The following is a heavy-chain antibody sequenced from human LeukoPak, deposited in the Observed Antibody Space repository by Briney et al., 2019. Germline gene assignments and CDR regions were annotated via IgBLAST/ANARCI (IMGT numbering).Heavy chain of an antibody. D-gene: IGHD6-13*01. CDR1: GFTFSSYA. CDR2: ISGNSGST. J-gene: IGHJ4*02. CDR3: AKRTIGATKLYYFDC. V-gene: IGHV3-23*01. Sequence: GGSLRLSCAASGFTFSSYAMSWVRQAPGKGLEWVSAISGNSGSTYYADSVKGRFTVSRDNSKNTLYLQMNSLRAEDTAVYYCAKRTIGATKLYYFDCWGQGTLVTVSS.